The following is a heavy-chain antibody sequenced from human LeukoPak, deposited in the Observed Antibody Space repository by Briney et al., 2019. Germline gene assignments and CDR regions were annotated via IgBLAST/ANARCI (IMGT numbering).Heavy chain of an antibody. Sequence: SETLSLTCTVSGGSISSFYWSCIRHPPGKGLEWIGYFYYSGSTNYNPSLKRRVTISGDTSKNQFSLKLNSVTAADTAVYYCATSRGVVSPFDYWGEGSLVTVSS. CDR3: ATSRGVVSPFDY. D-gene: IGHD3-10*01. V-gene: IGHV4-59*01. CDR2: FYYSGST. J-gene: IGHJ4*02. CDR1: GGSISSFY.